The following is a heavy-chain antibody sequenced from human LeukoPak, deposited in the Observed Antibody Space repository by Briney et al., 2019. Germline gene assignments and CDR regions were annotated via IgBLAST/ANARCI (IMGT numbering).Heavy chain of an antibody. CDR3: ARVTRWELTRLDY. CDR2: IYYSGST. J-gene: IGHJ4*02. D-gene: IGHD1-26*01. CDR1: GGSISSSSYY. Sequence: SETLSLTCTVSGGSISSSSYYWGWILQPPGKGLEWIGSIYYSGSTYCNPSLKSRVTISVDTSKNQFSLKLSSVTAADTAVYYCARVTRWELTRLDYWGQGTLVTVSS. V-gene: IGHV4-39*07.